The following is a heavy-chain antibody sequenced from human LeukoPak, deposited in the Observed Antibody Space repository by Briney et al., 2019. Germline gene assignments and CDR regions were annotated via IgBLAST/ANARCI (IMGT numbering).Heavy chain of an antibody. Sequence: GGSLRLSCAASGFTFDDYAMHWVRQAPGKGLKWVSSISWNSVSIAYADSVKGRFTISGDNAKNSLYLQMNSLRAEDTALYYCARGGGSYWRVFDYWGQGTLVTVSS. J-gene: IGHJ4*02. CDR3: ARGGGSYWRVFDY. CDR2: ISWNSVSI. D-gene: IGHD1-26*01. CDR1: GFTFDDYA. V-gene: IGHV3-9*01.